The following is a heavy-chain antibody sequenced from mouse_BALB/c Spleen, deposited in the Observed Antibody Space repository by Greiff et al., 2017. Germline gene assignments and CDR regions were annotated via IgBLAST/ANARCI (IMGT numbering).Heavy chain of an antibody. CDR3: ADYGYDRAY. Sequence: EVQLVESGGGLVKPGGSLKLSCAASGFAFSSYDMSWVRQTPEKRLEWVAYISSGGGSTYYPDTVKGRFTISRDNAKNTLYLQMSSLKSEDTAMYYCADYGYDRAYWGQGTLVTVSA. CDR1: GFAFSSYD. V-gene: IGHV5-12-1*01. D-gene: IGHD2-2*01. CDR2: ISSGGGST. J-gene: IGHJ3*01.